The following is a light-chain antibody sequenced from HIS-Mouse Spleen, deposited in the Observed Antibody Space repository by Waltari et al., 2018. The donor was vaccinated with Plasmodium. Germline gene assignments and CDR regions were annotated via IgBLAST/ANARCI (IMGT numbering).Light chain of an antibody. CDR1: TSDVGSYTL. CDR3: CSYAGSSTYV. J-gene: IGLJ1*01. V-gene: IGLV2-23*01. CDR2: EGS. Sequence: QSALTQTASVSGSPGQPITIPCPGTTSDVGSYTLVSWYQQHPGKAPKLMIYEGSKRPSGVSNRFSGSKSGNTASLTISGLQAEDEADYYCCSYAGSSTYVFGTGTKVTVL.